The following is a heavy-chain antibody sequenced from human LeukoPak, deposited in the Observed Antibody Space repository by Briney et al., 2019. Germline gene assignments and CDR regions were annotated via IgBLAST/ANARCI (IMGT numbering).Heavy chain of an antibody. CDR1: GGSISSYY. CDR3: AGSFSHGGNSAYFDY. CDR2: IYTSGST. Sequence: SETLSLTCTVSGGSISSYYWSWIRQPAGKGLEWIGRIYTSGSTNYNPSLKSRVTISVDTSKNQFSLKLSSVTAADTAVYYCAGSFSHGGNSAYFDYWGQGTLVTVSS. V-gene: IGHV4-4*07. J-gene: IGHJ4*02. D-gene: IGHD4-23*01.